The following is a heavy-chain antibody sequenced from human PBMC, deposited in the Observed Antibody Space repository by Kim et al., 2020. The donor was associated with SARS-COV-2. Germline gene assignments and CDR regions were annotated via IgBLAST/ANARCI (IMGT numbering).Heavy chain of an antibody. CDR2: ISGSGGST. Sequence: GGSLRLSCAASGFTFSGYAMSWVRQAPGKGLEWVSAISGSGGSTYYADSVKGRFTISRDNSKNTLYLQMNSLRAEDTAVYYCAKDLVVVAATAEGYDAFDIWGQGTMVTVSS. J-gene: IGHJ3*02. CDR3: AKDLVVVAATAEGYDAFDI. D-gene: IGHD2-15*01. CDR1: GFTFSGYA. V-gene: IGHV3-23*01.